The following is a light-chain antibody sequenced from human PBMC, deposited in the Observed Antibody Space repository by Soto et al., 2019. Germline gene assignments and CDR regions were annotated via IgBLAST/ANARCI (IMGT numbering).Light chain of an antibody. CDR2: GAS. V-gene: IGKV3-20*01. CDR1: QSVSSTY. CDR3: QQYCSSSYT. J-gene: IGKJ2*01. Sequence: EIVLTQSPGTLSLSPGERATLSCRASQSVSSTYLAWYQQNPGQAPRLLIYGASSRATGIPDRFSGSGSGTDFTLTISRLEPEDFAVYFCQQYCSSSYTFGQGTNLEIK.